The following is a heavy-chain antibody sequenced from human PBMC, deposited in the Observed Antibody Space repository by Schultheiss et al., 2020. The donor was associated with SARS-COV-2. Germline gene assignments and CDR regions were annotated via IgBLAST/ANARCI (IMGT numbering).Heavy chain of an antibody. CDR3: AKSTPCSSTSCYGALFDY. CDR1: GFTFSTYA. V-gene: IGHV3-23*01. J-gene: IGHJ4*02. Sequence: LSLTCAASGFTFSTYAMSWVRQAPGKGLEWVSAISGSGGSTYYADSVKGRFTISRDNSKNTLYLQMNSLRAEDTAVYYCAKSTPCSSTSCYGALFDYWGQGTLVTVSS. CDR2: ISGSGGST. D-gene: IGHD2-2*01.